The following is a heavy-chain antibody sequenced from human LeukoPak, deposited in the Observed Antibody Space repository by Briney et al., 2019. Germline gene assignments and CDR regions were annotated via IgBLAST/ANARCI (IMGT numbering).Heavy chain of an antibody. V-gene: IGHV3-21*01. Sequence: GGSLRLSCAASGFTFNSYTMNWVRQAPGKGLEWVSSISTSSNYIYYADSLRGRFTISRDNAKNSLYLQMNGLRAEDTAVYYCAGVSAHAGIAVAASDYWGQGTLVTVSS. D-gene: IGHD6-19*01. CDR1: GFTFNSYT. CDR3: AGVSAHAGIAVAASDY. CDR2: ISTSSNYI. J-gene: IGHJ4*02.